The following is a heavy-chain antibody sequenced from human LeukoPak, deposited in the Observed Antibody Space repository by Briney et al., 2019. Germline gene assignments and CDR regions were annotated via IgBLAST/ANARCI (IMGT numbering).Heavy chain of an antibody. V-gene: IGHV4-39*07. CDR1: GGSISSSSYY. D-gene: IGHD5-12*01. Sequence: SETLSLTCTVSGGSISSSSYYWGWIRQPPGKGLEWIGSIYYSGSTYYNPSLKSRVTISVDTSKNQFSLKLSSVTAADTAVYYCARERGRSGYAEGSIDYWGQGTLVTVSS. CDR3: ARERGRSGYAEGSIDY. J-gene: IGHJ4*02. CDR2: IYYSGST.